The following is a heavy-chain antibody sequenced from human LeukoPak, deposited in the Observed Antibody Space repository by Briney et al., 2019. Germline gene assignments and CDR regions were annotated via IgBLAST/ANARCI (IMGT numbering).Heavy chain of an antibody. J-gene: IGHJ5*02. V-gene: IGHV4-59*01. CDR3: ARERATREFDP. Sequence: NTSETLSLTYTVSGGSISSYYWSWIRQPPGKGLEWIGYIYYSGSTNYNPSLKSRVTISVDTSKNQFSLELSSVTAADTAVYYCARERATREFDPWGQGTLVTVSS. CDR1: GGSISSYY. D-gene: IGHD5-12*01. CDR2: IYYSGST.